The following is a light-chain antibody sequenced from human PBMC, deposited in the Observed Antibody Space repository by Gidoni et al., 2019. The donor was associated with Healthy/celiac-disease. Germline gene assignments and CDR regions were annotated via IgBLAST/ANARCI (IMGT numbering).Light chain of an antibody. Sequence: QSVLTQPPSVPGAPGQRVPISCPGSSSNIGAGYDVHWYQQLPRTAPKLLIYGNSNRPSGVPDRFSGSKSGTSASLAITGLQAEDEADYYCQSYDSSLSGPYVFGTGTKVTVL. CDR1: SSNIGAGYD. J-gene: IGLJ1*01. CDR2: GNS. CDR3: QSYDSSLSGPYV. V-gene: IGLV1-40*01.